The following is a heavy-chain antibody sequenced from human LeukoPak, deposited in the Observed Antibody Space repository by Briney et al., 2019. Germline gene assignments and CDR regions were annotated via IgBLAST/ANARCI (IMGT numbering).Heavy chain of an antibody. CDR1: GYIFTTYF. CDR3: ARVGTTGATADN. J-gene: IGHJ4*02. V-gene: IGHV1-46*01. Sequence: GASVKVSCKASGYIFTTYFMHWLRQAPGQGPEWMGIINPRGGSTDYAQKFQDRTTMTSDTSTSTVYMELKSLTSEDTAVYFCARVGTTGATADNWGQGTLVTVSS. D-gene: IGHD4-11*01. CDR2: INPRGGST.